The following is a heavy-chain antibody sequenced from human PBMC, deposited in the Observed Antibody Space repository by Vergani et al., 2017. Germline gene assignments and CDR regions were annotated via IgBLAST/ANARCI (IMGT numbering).Heavy chain of an antibody. CDR3: AKDRPRDWETPLFLFDY. CDR2: ISASGGST. Sequence: EVQLLESGGGLVQPGESLRLSCTVSGFTSTSYGISWVRQAPGKGLEWVSGISASGGSTYYTDSVKGRFIISRDISKNTLYLQMSSLRADDTAVYYCAKDRPRDWETPLFLFDYWGQGTLVAVSS. D-gene: IGHD1-26*01. V-gene: IGHV3-23*01. CDR1: GFTSTSYG. J-gene: IGHJ4*02.